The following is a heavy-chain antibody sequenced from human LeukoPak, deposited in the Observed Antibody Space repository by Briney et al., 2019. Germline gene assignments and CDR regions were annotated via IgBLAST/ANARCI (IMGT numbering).Heavy chain of an antibody. J-gene: IGHJ4*02. CDR2: ISTGSRDI. Sequence: GGSLRLSCAASGFTFSTYNMNWVRQAPGKGLGWVSSISTGSRDIYYADSVKARFTISRDNAKNSLYLQMNSLRAEDTAVYYCARPSNYHGSGNYFPFDYWGQGTLVTVSS. V-gene: IGHV3-21*01. D-gene: IGHD3-10*01. CDR3: ARPSNYHGSGNYFPFDY. CDR1: GFTFSTYN.